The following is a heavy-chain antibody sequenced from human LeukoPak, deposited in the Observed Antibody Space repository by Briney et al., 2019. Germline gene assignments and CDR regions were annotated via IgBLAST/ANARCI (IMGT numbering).Heavy chain of an antibody. Sequence: GGSLRLSCAASGFTFSSYGMHWVRQAPGKGLEWVAVISYDGRNKYYADSVKGRFTISRDNSKNTLYLQMNSLRAEDTAVYYCARGVGATHFDYWGQGTLVTVSS. D-gene: IGHD1-26*01. CDR2: ISYDGRNK. J-gene: IGHJ4*02. V-gene: IGHV3-30*03. CDR1: GFTFSSYG. CDR3: ARGVGATHFDY.